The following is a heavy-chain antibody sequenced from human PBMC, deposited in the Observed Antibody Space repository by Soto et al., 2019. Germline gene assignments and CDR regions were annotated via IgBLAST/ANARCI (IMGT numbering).Heavy chain of an antibody. CDR3: ATSAEAMIGGGGWLDP. CDR1: GDTCISSI. Sequence: QVKLVQAGAEVRKPGSSVKVSCKASGDTCISSIINWVRQAPGHGLEWMGGVIPIVGTSNYAGNVQGRVTITVDKSTSTAYMESRSLTSEDTAVYYCATSAEAMIGGGGWLDPWGQGTLVTVSS. V-gene: IGHV1-69*06. D-gene: IGHD3-10*01. CDR2: VIPIVGTS. J-gene: IGHJ5*02.